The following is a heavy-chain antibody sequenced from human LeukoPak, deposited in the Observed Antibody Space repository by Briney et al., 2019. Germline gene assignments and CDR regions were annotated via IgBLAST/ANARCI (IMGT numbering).Heavy chain of an antibody. CDR1: GFIFSSYW. CDR2: ISSSGSTI. CDR3: AELGITMIGGV. V-gene: IGHV3-48*03. Sequence: GGSLRLSCAASGFIFSSYWMAWVRQAPGKGLEWVSYISSSGSTIYYADSVKGRFTISRDNAKDSLYLQMNSLRAEDTAVYYCAELGITMIGGVWGKGTTVTISS. J-gene: IGHJ6*04. D-gene: IGHD3-10*02.